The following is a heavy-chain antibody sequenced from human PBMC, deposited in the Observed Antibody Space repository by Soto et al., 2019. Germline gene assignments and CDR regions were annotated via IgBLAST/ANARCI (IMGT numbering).Heavy chain of an antibody. CDR2: IYHSGST. CDR3: ATLKQKDDYGDGRLLGGTFDY. Sequence: QVQLQESGPGLVKPSGTLSLTCAVSGGSISSSNWWSWVRQPPGKGLEWIGEIYHSGSTNYNPSHKSRVTPSVNKSKNQFSLKLVPVTAAGTAVYYCATLKQKDDYGDGRLLGGTFDYWGQGTLVTVSS. V-gene: IGHV4-4*02. J-gene: IGHJ4*02. CDR1: GGSISSSNW. D-gene: IGHD4-17*01.